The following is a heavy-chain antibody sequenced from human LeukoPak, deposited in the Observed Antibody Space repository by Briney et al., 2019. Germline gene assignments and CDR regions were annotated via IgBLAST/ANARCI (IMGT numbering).Heavy chain of an antibody. Sequence: QTGGSLRLSCAASGFTFNNYAMNWVRQAPGKGLEWVSVISGSGGTTYYADSVKGRFTISRDNSKNTLYLQMNSLRAEDTAVYYCAKDDPRDGYNDAFDIWGQGTMVTVSS. D-gene: IGHD5-24*01. CDR2: ISGSGGTT. CDR3: AKDDPRDGYNDAFDI. J-gene: IGHJ3*02. CDR1: GFTFNNYA. V-gene: IGHV3-23*01.